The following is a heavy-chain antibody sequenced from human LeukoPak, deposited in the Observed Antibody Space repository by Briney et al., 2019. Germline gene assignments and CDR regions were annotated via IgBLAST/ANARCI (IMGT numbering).Heavy chain of an antibody. J-gene: IGHJ6*04. V-gene: IGHV3-73*01. CDR2: IRSKANSYAT. Sequence: GGSLRLSCAASGFTFSGSAMHWVRQASGKGLEWVGRIRSKANSYATAYAGSVKGSFTISRDDSTDTAYLQMNSLKTEDTAVYYCTSPVLLWFGELSLQDANYYYYGMDVWGKGTTVTVSS. CDR1: GFTFSGSA. CDR3: TSPVLLWFGELSLQDANYYYYGMDV. D-gene: IGHD3-10*01.